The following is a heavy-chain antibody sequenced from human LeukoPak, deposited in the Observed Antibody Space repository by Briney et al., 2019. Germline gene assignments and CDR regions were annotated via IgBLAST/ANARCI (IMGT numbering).Heavy chain of an antibody. V-gene: IGHV3-7*01. CDR2: IKQDGSEK. J-gene: IGHJ5*02. D-gene: IGHD5-18*01. CDR3: ARDGRGYSYHNWFDP. Sequence: GGSLRLSCAASEFTFTTDWMSWVPQAPGKGLEWVASIKQDGSEKYYVGSVKGRFTISRDNDKNSLYLQMNSLRAEDTAVYYCARDGRGYSYHNWFDPWGQGTLVTVSS. CDR1: EFTFTTDW.